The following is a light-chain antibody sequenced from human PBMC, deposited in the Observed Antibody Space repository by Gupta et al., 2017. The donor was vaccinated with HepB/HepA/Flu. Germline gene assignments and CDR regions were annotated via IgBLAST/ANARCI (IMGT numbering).Light chain of an antibody. CDR3: RQRLEYPIT. V-gene: IGKV2-40*01. CDR2: TVS. Sequence: IVMTQTPLSLPVTPGEPASISCRSSQSLLFSVDGNTYLDWYLQKPGQSPQLLIYTVSYRASGVPDRFSGSGSGTDFTLKISRVEAEDVGVYYCRQRLEYPITFGQGTLLDIK. J-gene: IGKJ5*01. CDR1: QSLLFSVDGNTY.